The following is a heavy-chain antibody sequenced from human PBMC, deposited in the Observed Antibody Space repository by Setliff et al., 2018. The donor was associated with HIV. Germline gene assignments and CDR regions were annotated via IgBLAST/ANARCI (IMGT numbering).Heavy chain of an antibody. D-gene: IGHD6-13*01. V-gene: IGHV1-69*13. CDR3: ARDQTGVAAAAFGGGSAWSDEGFDI. CDR2: IIPMYNIP. Sequence: SVMVSCKTSGGTLSNYVITWVRQAPGQGLEWMGMIIPMYNIPAYAQKFQGRVTFTADESTSTAYMELSSLSSEDTAAYYCARDQTGVAAAAFGGGSAWSDEGFDIWGQGTMVTVSS. J-gene: IGHJ3*02. CDR1: GGTLSNYV.